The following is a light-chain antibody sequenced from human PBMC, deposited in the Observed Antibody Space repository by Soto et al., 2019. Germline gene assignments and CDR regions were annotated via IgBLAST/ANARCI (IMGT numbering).Light chain of an antibody. Sequence: TQSQTTLSVSPAERATLSCRTRQSVSSNLARHQQKFRQAPRLLIYGASTRATDGPDRFSGSGSGAEFTLSTSTLYPEDFAVYNCQQNGSAPPKTFAQGT. V-gene: IGKV3-20*01. J-gene: IGKJ1*01. CDR2: GAS. CDR3: QQNGSAPPKT. CDR1: QSVSSN.